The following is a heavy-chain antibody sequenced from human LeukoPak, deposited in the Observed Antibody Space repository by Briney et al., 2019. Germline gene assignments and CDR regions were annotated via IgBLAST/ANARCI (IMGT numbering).Heavy chain of an antibody. J-gene: IGHJ4*02. D-gene: IGHD3-22*01. CDR2: IYPGDSDT. CDR3: ARGRSYYYDSSGQLLDY. V-gene: IGHV5-51*01. CDR1: GYSFTSYW. Sequence: GESLKISCKGSGYSFTSYWIGWVRQMPGKGPEWMGIIYPGDSDTRYSPSFQGQVTISADKSISTAYLQWSSLKASDTAMYYCARGRSYYYDSSGQLLDYWGQGTLVTVSS.